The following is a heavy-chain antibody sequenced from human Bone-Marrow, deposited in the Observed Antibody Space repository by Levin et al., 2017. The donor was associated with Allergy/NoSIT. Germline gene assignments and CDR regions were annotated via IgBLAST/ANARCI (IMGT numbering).Heavy chain of an antibody. Sequence: SCAASGFRFSNYAMTWVRQAPGKGLEWVSTISGYGTNTFYPDSMRGRFIISKDNSKNLLYLQIDSLRVEDTAVYYCAKGWLQSEYFDYWGQGTLVTVSS. CDR3: AKGWLQSEYFDY. CDR1: GFRFSNYA. J-gene: IGHJ4*02. V-gene: IGHV3-23*01. D-gene: IGHD5-24*01. CDR2: ISGYGTNT.